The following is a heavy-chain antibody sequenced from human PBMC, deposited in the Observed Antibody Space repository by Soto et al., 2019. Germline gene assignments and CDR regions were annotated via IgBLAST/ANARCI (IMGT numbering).Heavy chain of an antibody. Sequence: PGGSLRLSCAASGFTFSSYGMHWVRQAPGKGLEWVAVISYDGSNKYYADSVKGRFTISRDNSKNTLYLQMNSLRAEDTAVYYCAKDRMVVTAILIYDAFDIWGQGTMVTVSS. CDR1: GFTFSSYG. D-gene: IGHD2-21*02. V-gene: IGHV3-30*18. CDR3: AKDRMVVTAILIYDAFDI. CDR2: ISYDGSNK. J-gene: IGHJ3*02.